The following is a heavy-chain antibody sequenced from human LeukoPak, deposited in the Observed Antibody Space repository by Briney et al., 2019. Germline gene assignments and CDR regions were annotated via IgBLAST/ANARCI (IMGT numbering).Heavy chain of an antibody. CDR2: IYYSGST. V-gene: IGHV4-39*01. D-gene: IGHD3-16*02. CDR1: GGSISSSSYY. J-gene: IGHJ4*02. CDR3: ARQGDYRYPFDS. Sequence: SETLSLTCTVSGGSISSSSYYWGWTRQPPGKGLEWIGSIYYSGSTYYNPSLKSRVTISVDTSKNQFSLKLTSVTAADTAVYYCARQGDYRYPFDSWGQGTLVTVSS.